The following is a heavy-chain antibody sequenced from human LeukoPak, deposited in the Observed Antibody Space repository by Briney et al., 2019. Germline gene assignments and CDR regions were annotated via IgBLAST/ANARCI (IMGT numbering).Heavy chain of an antibody. D-gene: IGHD1-7*01. CDR2: MSPNSGNT. V-gene: IGHV1-8*01. Sequence: ASVKVSCKASGYTFTSYDINWVRQATGQGLEWMGWMSPNSGNTGYAQKFQGRVTMTRNTSISTAYMELSSLRSEDTAVYYCARDITGTTSYYYYGMDVWGQGTTVTVSS. CDR3: ARDITGTTSYYYYGMDV. CDR1: GYTFTSYD. J-gene: IGHJ6*02.